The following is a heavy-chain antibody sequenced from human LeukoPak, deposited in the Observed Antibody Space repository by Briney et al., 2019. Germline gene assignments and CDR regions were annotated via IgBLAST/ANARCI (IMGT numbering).Heavy chain of an antibody. CDR1: GYRFINYG. CDR2: ISVYNANT. J-gene: IGHJ4*02. V-gene: IGHV1-18*01. CDR3: ARDHWQTPSYFDY. D-gene: IGHD1-1*01. Sequence: ASVKVSCKASGYRFINYGISWVRQAPGQGLEWMGWISVYNANTNYAQKLHGRVTMTTDTSTSTAYMELRSLRSVDTAVYYCARDHWQTPSYFDYWGQGTLVTVSS.